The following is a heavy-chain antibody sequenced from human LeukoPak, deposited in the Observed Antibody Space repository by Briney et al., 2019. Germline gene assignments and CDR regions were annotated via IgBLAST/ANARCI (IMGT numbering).Heavy chain of an antibody. CDR2: IGTASDT. J-gene: IGHJ6*03. D-gene: IGHD1-1*01. V-gene: IGHV3-13*01. Sequence: GGSLRLSCAASGFTFSSFDMHWVRQPTGPGLEWVSTIGTASDTYYPGSVEGRFTLSRDNAKNSLYLQMNSLTAGDTAVYYWARGPPRGKYYYMDVWGKGTTVTVSS. CDR3: ARGPPRGKYYYMDV. CDR1: GFTFSSFD.